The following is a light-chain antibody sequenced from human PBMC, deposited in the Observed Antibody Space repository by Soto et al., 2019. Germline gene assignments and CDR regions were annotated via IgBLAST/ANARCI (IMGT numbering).Light chain of an antibody. V-gene: IGKV3-11*01. J-gene: IGKJ1*01. Sequence: EIVLTQSPATLSPSPGERATLSCRASQTVISKLAWYQHKPGQAPRLLIYDTSNRATGIPARFSGSGSGTDFTLTISSLEPEDFAVYYCHQRKSWPRTFGQGTKVDI. CDR1: QTVISK. CDR2: DTS. CDR3: HQRKSWPRT.